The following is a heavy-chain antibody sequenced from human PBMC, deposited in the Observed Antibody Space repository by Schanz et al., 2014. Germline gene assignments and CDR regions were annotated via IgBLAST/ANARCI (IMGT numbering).Heavy chain of an antibody. CDR1: GFRFDDYA. V-gene: IGHV3-9*01. D-gene: IGHD6-13*01. CDR3: ARLDSSSWYPRY. J-gene: IGHJ4*02. Sequence: EVQLVESGGGLVQPGRSLRLSCVASGFRFDDYAMHWVRQAPGKGLEWVSGMSWNAGSLGYADSAKGRFTISRDNAKNSLYLQMNSLRAEDTAVYYCARLDSSSWYPRYWGQGTLVTVSS. CDR2: MSWNAGSL.